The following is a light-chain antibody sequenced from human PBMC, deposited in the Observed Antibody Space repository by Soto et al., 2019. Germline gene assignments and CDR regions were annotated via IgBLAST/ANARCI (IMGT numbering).Light chain of an antibody. CDR1: QSISTY. CDR2: AAS. V-gene: IGKV1-39*01. CDR3: QQSYSSPQLT. Sequence: DIQMTQSPSSLSASVGDRVTITCRASQSISTYLNWYQQKPGKAPKLLFYAASSLQSGVPSRFSCSGSGTDFNLTITSLQPENFATYFCQQSYSSPQLTFGGETKVEIK. J-gene: IGKJ4*01.